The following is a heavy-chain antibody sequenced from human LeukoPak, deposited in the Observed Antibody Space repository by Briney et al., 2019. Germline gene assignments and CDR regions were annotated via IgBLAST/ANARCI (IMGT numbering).Heavy chain of an antibody. D-gene: IGHD1-7*01. J-gene: IGHJ3*02. V-gene: IGHV3-23*01. CDR2: ISGSGGST. Sequence: PGGSLRLSCAASGFTFSSYAMSWVRQAPGKGLKWVSAISGSGGSTYYTDSVKGRFTISRDNSKNTLYLQMNSLRAEDTAVYYCAKLNGVTGTSDAFDIWGQGTMVTVSS. CDR3: AKLNGVTGTSDAFDI. CDR1: GFTFSSYA.